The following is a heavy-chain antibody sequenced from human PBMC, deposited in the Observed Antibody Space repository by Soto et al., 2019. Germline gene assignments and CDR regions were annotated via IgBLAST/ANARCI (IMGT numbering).Heavy chain of an antibody. CDR1: GYTFTSYG. V-gene: IGHV1-18*04. CDR2: ISAYNGNT. Sequence: ASVKVSCKASGYTFTSYGISWVRQAPGQGLEWMGWISAYNGNTNYAQKLQGRVTMTTDTSTSTAYMELRSLRSDDTAVYYCAREDPQPLWFRPFDYWGQGTLVTVSS. CDR3: AREDPQPLWFRPFDY. D-gene: IGHD3-10*01. J-gene: IGHJ4*02.